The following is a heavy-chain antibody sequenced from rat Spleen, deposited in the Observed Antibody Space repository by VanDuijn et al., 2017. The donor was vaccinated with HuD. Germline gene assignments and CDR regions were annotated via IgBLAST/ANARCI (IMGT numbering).Heavy chain of an antibody. CDR2: ISYDGGRN. CDR3: ASNDY. Sequence: EVQLVESDGGLVQPGRSLKLSCAASGFTFSDYYMAWVRQAPTKGLEWVATISYDGGRNFYRDSVKGRFTISRDNAKSSLYLQMDSLRSGDTATYYCASNDYWGQGVMVTVSS. CDR1: GFTFSDYY. V-gene: IGHV5-29*01. J-gene: IGHJ2*01.